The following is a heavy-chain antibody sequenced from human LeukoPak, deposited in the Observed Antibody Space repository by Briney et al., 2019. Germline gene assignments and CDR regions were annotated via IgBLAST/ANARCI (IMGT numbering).Heavy chain of an antibody. Sequence: ASVKVSCKASGYTFSSYAIHWVRQAPGQGLEWMGWINACVGNTKYSEKFQDRVTVTRDAPATTAYMELSSLRAEDTAVYYCARAGRPMIGGVTPLEHFDSWGQGTLVTVSS. V-gene: IGHV1-3*01. CDR1: GYTFSSYA. J-gene: IGHJ4*02. CDR2: INACVGNT. CDR3: ARAGRPMIGGVTPLEHFDS. D-gene: IGHD3-10*01.